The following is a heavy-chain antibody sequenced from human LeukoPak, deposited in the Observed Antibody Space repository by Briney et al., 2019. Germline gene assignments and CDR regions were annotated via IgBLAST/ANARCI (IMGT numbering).Heavy chain of an antibody. D-gene: IGHD5-18*01. CDR2: ILYTGST. V-gene: IGHV4-59*01. CDR3: ARRIHFDS. CDR1: GGSISSYY. J-gene: IGHJ4*02. Sequence: SETLSLTCTVSGGSISSYYWSWIRQPPGKGLEWMGDILYTGSTNYNPSLKSRVTILVDRSKNQFSLKLTSVTAADTAVYFCARRIHFDSWGQGAPVTVSS.